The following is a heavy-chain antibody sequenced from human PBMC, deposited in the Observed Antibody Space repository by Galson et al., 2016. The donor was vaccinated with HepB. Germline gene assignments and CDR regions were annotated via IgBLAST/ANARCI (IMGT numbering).Heavy chain of an antibody. CDR2: ISWNSGSI. CDR1: GFTPDHYA. J-gene: IGHJ3*02. V-gene: IGHV3-9*02. CDR3: AKDSGAYYYDSSGYRRNAFDI. D-gene: IGHD3-22*01. Sequence: SLRLSCAASGFTPDHYAMHWVRQAPGKGLEWVSGISWNSGSIGYADSVKGRFTISRDNAKNSLYLQMNSLRAGDTALYYCAKDSGAYYYDSSGYRRNAFDIWGQGTMVTVSS.